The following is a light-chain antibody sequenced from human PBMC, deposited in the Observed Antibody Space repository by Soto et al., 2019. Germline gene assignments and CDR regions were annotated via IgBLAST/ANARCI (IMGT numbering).Light chain of an antibody. CDR2: AAS. CDR1: QSISSY. CDR3: QQLNSFPIT. J-gene: IGKJ5*01. V-gene: IGKV1-39*01. Sequence: DIQMTQPPSSLSASVGDTVTIPCRASQSISSYLNWYQQKPGKAPKLLIYAASSLQSGVPSRFSGSGSGTDFTLTISRLEPEDFATYYCQQLNSFPITFGQGTRLEIK.